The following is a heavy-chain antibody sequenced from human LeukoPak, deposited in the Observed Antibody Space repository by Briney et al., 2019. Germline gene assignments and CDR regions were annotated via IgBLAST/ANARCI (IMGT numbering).Heavy chain of an antibody. J-gene: IGHJ3*02. V-gene: IGHV4-39*07. CDR2: IYYSGST. CDR1: GGSISSSSYY. Sequence: SETLSLTCTVSGGSISSSSYYWGWIRQPPGKGLEWIGSIYYSGSTYYNPSLKSRVTISVDTSKNQFSLKLSSVTAADTAVYYCATSGTMTTYAFDIWGQGTMVTVSS. CDR3: ATSGTMTTYAFDI. D-gene: IGHD3-22*01.